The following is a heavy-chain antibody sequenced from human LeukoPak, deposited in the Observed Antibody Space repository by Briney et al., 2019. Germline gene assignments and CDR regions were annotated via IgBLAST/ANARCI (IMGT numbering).Heavy chain of an antibody. CDR1: GFTFRSYS. Sequence: GGSLRLSCAASGFTFRSYSMHWVRQAPGKGLEWVSYVSSTSSTIYYADSVKGRFIISRDNAKNSLYLQLNSLRDEDTAVYYCARAAPYYYDSSGYSAIDGCGPRTMVTVSA. V-gene: IGHV3-48*02. D-gene: IGHD3-22*01. J-gene: IGHJ3*01. CDR3: ARAAPYYYDSSGYSAIDG. CDR2: VSSTSSTI.